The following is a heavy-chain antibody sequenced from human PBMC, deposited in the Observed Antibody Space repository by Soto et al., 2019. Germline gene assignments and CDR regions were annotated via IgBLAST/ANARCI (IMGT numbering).Heavy chain of an antibody. CDR2: IGEDGGIS. CDR3: ARDRNYHLSGYYDAFDV. CDR1: GFNFKDYW. V-gene: IGHV3-7*01. D-gene: IGHD3-9*01. Sequence: EVQLVESGGGLVQPGGSLRLSCAGSGFNFKDYWMTGVRQAPGKGLEWLANIGEDGGISNYVDSVKGRFTISRDNVKNSLDLQINSLRAEDTAVYYCARDRNYHLSGYYDAFDVWGQGTVVTVSS. J-gene: IGHJ3*01.